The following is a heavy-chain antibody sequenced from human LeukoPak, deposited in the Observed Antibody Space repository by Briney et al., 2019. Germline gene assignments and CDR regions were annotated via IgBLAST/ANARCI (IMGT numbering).Heavy chain of an antibody. V-gene: IGHV3-30*03. CDR2: ISYDGSNK. CDR3: ARDTELVAAFDY. Sequence: PGGSLRLSCAASGFTFSSYGMHWVRQAPGKGLEWVAVISYDGSNKYYADSVKGRFTISRDNSKNTLYLQMNSLRAEDTAVYYCARDTELVAAFDYWGQGTLVTVSS. J-gene: IGHJ4*02. D-gene: IGHD2-15*01. CDR1: GFTFSSYG.